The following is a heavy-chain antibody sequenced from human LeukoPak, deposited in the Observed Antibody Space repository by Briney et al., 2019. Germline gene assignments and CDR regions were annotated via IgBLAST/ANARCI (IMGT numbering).Heavy chain of an antibody. CDR3: ARDYDFWSGPPSHYFDY. J-gene: IGHJ4*02. Sequence: PGGSLRLSCAASGFTFSSYAMSWVRQAPGKGLEWVSAISGSGSTIYYADSVKGRFTISRDNAKNSLYLQMNSLRAEDTAVYYCARDYDFWSGPPSHYFDYWGQGTLVTVSS. V-gene: IGHV3-48*04. CDR1: GFTFSSYA. D-gene: IGHD3-3*01. CDR2: ISGSGSTI.